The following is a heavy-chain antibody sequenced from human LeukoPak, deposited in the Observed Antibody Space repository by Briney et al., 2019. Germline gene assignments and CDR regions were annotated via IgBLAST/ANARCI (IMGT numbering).Heavy chain of an antibody. Sequence: ASVKVSCKASGGTFSSYAISRVRQAPGQGLEWMGGIIPIFGTANYAQKFQGRVTITTDESTSTAYMELSSLKSEDTVVYYCARVNYDILTGYRHYYYYMDVWGKGTTVTVSS. V-gene: IGHV1-69*05. CDR3: ARVNYDILTGYRHYYYYMDV. D-gene: IGHD3-9*01. CDR1: GGTFSSYA. CDR2: IIPIFGTA. J-gene: IGHJ6*03.